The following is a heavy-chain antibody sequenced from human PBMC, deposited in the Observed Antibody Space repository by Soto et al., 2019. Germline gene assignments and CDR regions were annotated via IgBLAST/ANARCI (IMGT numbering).Heavy chain of an antibody. V-gene: IGHV3-21*01. CDR1: GFTLSMSA. J-gene: IGHJ3*02. CDR2: ISRSAGNT. CDR3: ARDQVPGLDAFDI. Sequence: GGSLRLSCAASGFTLSMSAMNWFRQAPGKGLEWVSSISRSAGNTYYADSVKGRFTISRDNAKNSMYLQMNSLRAEDTAVYYCARDQVPGLDAFDIWGQGTMVTVSS.